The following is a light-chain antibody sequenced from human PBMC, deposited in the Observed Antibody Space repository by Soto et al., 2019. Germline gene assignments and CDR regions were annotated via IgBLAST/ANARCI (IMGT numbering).Light chain of an antibody. CDR2: GAS. CDR3: QQYNDWPLAT. CDR1: RSVSGN. J-gene: IGKJ3*01. V-gene: IGKV3D-15*01. Sequence: EVVMTQSPATLSASPGERVTLSCRASRSVSGNLAWYQQKPGQAPRLLIYGASTRATGTPARFSGSGSGTDFTLTITSLQSEDFVLYYCQQYNDWPLATFGPGTTVDIK.